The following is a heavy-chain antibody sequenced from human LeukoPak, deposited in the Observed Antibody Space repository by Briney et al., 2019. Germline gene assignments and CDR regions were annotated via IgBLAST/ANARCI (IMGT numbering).Heavy chain of an antibody. V-gene: IGHV4-38-2*02. Sequence: PSETLSLTCTVSGFSISSGHYWGWIRQPPGAGLEWIGSVYQSGTTYYNPSLKSRVTTSVDMSKNQFSLRLRPVTAADTAVYYCARIFIRNGYSSYFDCWGQGTLVTVSS. J-gene: IGHJ4*02. CDR1: GFSISSGHY. D-gene: IGHD5-18*01. CDR3: ARIFIRNGYSSYFDC. CDR2: VYQSGTT.